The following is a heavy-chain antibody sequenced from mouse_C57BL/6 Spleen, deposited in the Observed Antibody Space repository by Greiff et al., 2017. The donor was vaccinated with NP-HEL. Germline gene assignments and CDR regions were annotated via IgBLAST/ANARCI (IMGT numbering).Heavy chain of an antibody. J-gene: IGHJ2*01. CDR1: GFTFSSYA. CDR2: ISDGGSYT. D-gene: IGHD1-1*01. V-gene: IGHV5-4*01. Sequence: EVMLVESGGGLVKPGGSLKLSCAASGFTFSSYAMSWVRQTPEKRLEWVATISDGGSYTYYPDNVKGRFTISRDNAKNNLYLQMSHLKSEDTAMYYCARDYYGSEGFDYWGQGTTLTVSS. CDR3: ARDYYGSEGFDY.